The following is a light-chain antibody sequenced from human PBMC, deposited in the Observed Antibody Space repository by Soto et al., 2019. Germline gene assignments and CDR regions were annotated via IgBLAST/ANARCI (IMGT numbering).Light chain of an antibody. Sequence: EIVLTHSPGTLSLSPGARATLSCRASKRVSNNYVAWYQQKPGQAPRLLMYGASTRVTGIADRFSGSGSGTDFTLTISRLEPEDFAVYYCQQYGRSPPWTFGQGTKVDNK. CDR2: GAS. CDR3: QQYGRSPPWT. CDR1: KRVSNNY. J-gene: IGKJ1*01. V-gene: IGKV3-20*01.